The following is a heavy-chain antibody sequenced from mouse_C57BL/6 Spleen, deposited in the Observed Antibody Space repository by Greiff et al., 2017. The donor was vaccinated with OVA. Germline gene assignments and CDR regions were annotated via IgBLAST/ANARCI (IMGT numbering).Heavy chain of an antibody. V-gene: IGHV1-64*01. CDR1: GYTFTSYW. CDR2: IHPNSGST. CDR3: ASPTIVTTYYFDY. Sequence: QVQLQQPGAELVKPGASVKLSCKASGYTFTSYWMHWVKQRPGQGLEWIGMIHPNSGSTNYNEKFKSKVTLTVDKSSSTAYMQLSSLTSEDSAVYYCASPTIVTTYYFDYWGQGTTLTVSS. D-gene: IGHD2-5*01. J-gene: IGHJ2*01.